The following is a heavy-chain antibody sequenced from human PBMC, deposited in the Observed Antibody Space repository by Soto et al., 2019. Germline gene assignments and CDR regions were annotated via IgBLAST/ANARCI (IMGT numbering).Heavy chain of an antibody. D-gene: IGHD2-2*01. V-gene: IGHV3-23*01. J-gene: IGHJ3*02. CDR3: AKDKNYAYAVGVFDI. Sequence: EVQLLESGGGLVQPGGSLRLSCAASGFTFSTYAMSLVRQAPGKGLVWVSGISGSGGSTYYADSVKGRFTISRDNSKNTLYLQMNSLRAEDTAVYYCAKDKNYAYAVGVFDIWGQGTMVTVSS. CDR2: ISGSGGST. CDR1: GFTFSTYA.